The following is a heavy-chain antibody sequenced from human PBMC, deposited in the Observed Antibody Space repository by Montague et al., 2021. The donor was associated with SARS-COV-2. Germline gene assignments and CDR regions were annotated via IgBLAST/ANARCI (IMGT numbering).Heavy chain of an antibody. D-gene: IGHD6-13*01. CDR3: ARGAYSSSWYPVKYHFDY. Sequence: SETLSLTCAAYGGSFSGYYWSWIRQPPGKGLEWIGEINHSGSTNYNPSLKSRVTISVDTSKNQFSLKLSSVTAADTAVYYCARGAYSSSWYPVKYHFDYWGQGTLVTVSS. CDR1: GGSFSGYY. CDR2: INHSGST. V-gene: IGHV4-34*01. J-gene: IGHJ4*02.